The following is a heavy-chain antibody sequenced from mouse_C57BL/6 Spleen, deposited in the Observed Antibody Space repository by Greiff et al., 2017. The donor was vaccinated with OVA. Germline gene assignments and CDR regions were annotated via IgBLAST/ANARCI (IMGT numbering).Heavy chain of an antibody. Sequence: EVQVVESGGGLVKPGGSLKLSCAASGFTFSDYGMHWVRQAPEKGLEWVAYISSGSSTIYYADTVKGRFTISRDNAKNTLFLQMTSLRSEDTAMYYCARGGLGYWYFDVWGTGTTVTVSS. J-gene: IGHJ1*03. V-gene: IGHV5-17*01. D-gene: IGHD3-3*01. CDR2: ISSGSSTI. CDR1: GFTFSDYG. CDR3: ARGGLGYWYFDV.